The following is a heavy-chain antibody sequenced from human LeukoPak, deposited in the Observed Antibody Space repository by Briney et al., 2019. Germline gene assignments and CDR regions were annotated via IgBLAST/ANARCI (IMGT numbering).Heavy chain of an antibody. CDR2: IGTAGGT. V-gene: IGHV3-13*01. J-gene: IGHJ5*02. Sequence: GGSLRLSCAASGFTFSNYEMHWVRQPTGKGLEWVSTIGTAGGTHYAGSVKGRFTISRENARNSLYLQMDSLGAGDTAVYYCARALGATGNSRDNWFDPWGQGTLVTVSS. CDR1: GFTFSNYE. D-gene: IGHD6-13*01. CDR3: ARALGATGNSRDNWFDP.